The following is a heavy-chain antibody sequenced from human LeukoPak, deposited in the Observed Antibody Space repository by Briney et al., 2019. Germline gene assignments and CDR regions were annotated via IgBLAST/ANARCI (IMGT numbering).Heavy chain of an antibody. V-gene: IGHV4-4*09. Sequence: SETLSLTCTVSGSISSYYWSWIRQPPGKGLEWIGYIYNRGSTYYNPSHKSRVTISVDRSKNQFSLKLSSVTAADTAVYYCARFFRAVAGAFDYWGQGTLVTVSS. J-gene: IGHJ4*02. CDR2: IYNRGST. CDR3: ARFFRAVAGAFDY. CDR1: GSISSYY. D-gene: IGHD6-19*01.